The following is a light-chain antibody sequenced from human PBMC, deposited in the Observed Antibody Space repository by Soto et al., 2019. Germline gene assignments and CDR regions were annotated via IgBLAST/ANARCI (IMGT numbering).Light chain of an antibody. Sequence: QSALTQPASVSGSPGQSITISCTGTSSDVGSHNFVSWYQQRPGKAPKLMIFEVTKRPSGVSSRFSASKSGNTASLTISGVQAEDEADYYRCSYAGTTTWVFGGGTQLTVL. CDR1: SSDVGSHNF. CDR2: EVT. J-gene: IGLJ3*02. V-gene: IGLV2-23*02. CDR3: CSYAGTTTWV.